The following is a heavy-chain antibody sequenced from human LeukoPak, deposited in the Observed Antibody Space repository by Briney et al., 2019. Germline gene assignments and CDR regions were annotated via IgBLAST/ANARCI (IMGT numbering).Heavy chain of an antibody. CDR1: GGSISSYY. V-gene: IGHV4-59*12. CDR2: IYHSGST. D-gene: IGHD3-10*01. J-gene: IGHJ4*02. CDR3: ARVYGSGSYDDY. Sequence: PSETLSLTCTVSGGSISSYYWSWIRQPPGKGLEWIGEIYHSGSTNYNPSLKSRVTISVDKSKNQFSLKLSSVTAADTAVYYCARVYGSGSYDDYWGQGTLVTVSS.